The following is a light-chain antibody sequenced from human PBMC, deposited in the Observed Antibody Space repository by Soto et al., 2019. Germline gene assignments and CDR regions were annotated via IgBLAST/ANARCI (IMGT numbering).Light chain of an antibody. CDR1: QSVSSY. J-gene: IGKJ4*01. V-gene: IGKV3-11*01. CDR3: LQRSNWPLT. CDR2: DAS. Sequence: EIVLTQSPATLSLSPGERATLSCRASQSVSSYLAWYQQKPGQAPRLLIYDASNRATGIPARFSGSGSGTDFTLTISSLEPEDFAVYYCLQRSNWPLTFGGGAKVES.